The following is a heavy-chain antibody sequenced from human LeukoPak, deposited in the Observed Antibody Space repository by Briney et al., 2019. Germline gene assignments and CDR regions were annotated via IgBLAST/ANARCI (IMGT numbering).Heavy chain of an antibody. CDR2: INPNSGGT. J-gene: IGHJ4*02. D-gene: IGHD2-2*01. CDR1: GYTFTGYY. V-gene: IGHV1-2*02. Sequence: ASVKVFCKASGYTFTGYYMHWVRQAPGQGLEWMGWINPNSGGTNYAQKFQGRVTMTRDTSISTAYMELSRLRSDDTAVYYCARVVAPKSDAFDYWGQGTLVTVSS. CDR3: ARVVAPKSDAFDY.